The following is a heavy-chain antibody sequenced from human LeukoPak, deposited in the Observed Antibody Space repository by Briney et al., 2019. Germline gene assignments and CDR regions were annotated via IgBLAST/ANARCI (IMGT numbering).Heavy chain of an antibody. Sequence: GGSLRLSCAASGLRFSDHAMHWVRQAPGKGLEWLAYLSHDGTTAYYANSVKGRLTISRDNSKNTLFLQLSSLRTEDTAVYYCAREGQRLRADYWGQGTLVTVSS. CDR2: LSHDGTTA. J-gene: IGHJ4*02. V-gene: IGHV3-30*04. CDR1: GLRFSDHA. CDR3: AREGQRLRADY. D-gene: IGHD4-17*01.